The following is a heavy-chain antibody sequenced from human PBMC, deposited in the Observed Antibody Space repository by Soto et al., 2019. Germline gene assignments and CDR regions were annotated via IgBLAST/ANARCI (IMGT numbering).Heavy chain of an antibody. CDR1: GYTFTSYG. CDR3: ARDRGAYGMDV. V-gene: IGHV1-18*01. J-gene: IGHJ6*02. Sequence: QVQLLQSGAEVKKPGASVKVSCKASGYTFTSYGIIWVRQAPGQGLEWMGWISAYNGNTNYAQKLQGRVTMTTDTSTSTAYMELRRLRSDDTAVYYCARDRGAYGMDVWGQGTTVTVSS. CDR2: ISAYNGNT.